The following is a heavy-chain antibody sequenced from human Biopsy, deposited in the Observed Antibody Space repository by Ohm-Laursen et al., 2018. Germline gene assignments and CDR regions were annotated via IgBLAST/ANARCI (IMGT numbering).Heavy chain of an antibody. V-gene: IGHV4-59*01. D-gene: IGHD2/OR15-2a*01. Sequence: SVTLSLTCTVSGGSISSDYWGWIRQTPGKGLEWIGYIYYSGSTNYNPSLKSRVTISVDTSKNQFSLRLNSVTATDTAVYYCARATNSTGWPYYYFYGMDVWGQGTTVTVSS. CDR2: IYYSGST. J-gene: IGHJ6*02. CDR1: GGSISSDY. CDR3: ARATNSTGWPYYYFYGMDV.